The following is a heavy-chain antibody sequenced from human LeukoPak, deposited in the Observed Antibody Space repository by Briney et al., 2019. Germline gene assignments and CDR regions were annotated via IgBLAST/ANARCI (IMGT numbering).Heavy chain of an antibody. CDR2: IYYSGST. V-gene: IGHV4-59*01. D-gene: IGHD3-3*01. Sequence: TPSETLSLTCTVSGGSISSYYWSWIRQPPGKRLEWIGHIYYSGSTNYNPSLKSRVTISVDTSKNQFSLKLSSVTAADTAVYYCASRSSIWSGYQDTLYYFDSWGQGTLVTVSS. CDR1: GGSISSYY. CDR3: ASRSSIWSGYQDTLYYFDS. J-gene: IGHJ4*02.